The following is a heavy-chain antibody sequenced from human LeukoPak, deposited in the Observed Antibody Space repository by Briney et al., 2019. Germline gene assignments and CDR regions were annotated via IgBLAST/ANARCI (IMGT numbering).Heavy chain of an antibody. CDR3: ARPRNDILSGFHYYYGMDV. Sequence: TGGSLRLSCAASGFTFSSYAMSWVRQAPGKGLEWVSAISGSGGSTYYADSVKGRLTISRDNAKNTLYLQMNSLRAEDTAVYYCARPRNDILSGFHYYYGMDVWGQGPTVTVSS. CDR1: GFTFSSYA. D-gene: IGHD3-9*01. V-gene: IGHV3-23*01. CDR2: ISGSGGST. J-gene: IGHJ6*02.